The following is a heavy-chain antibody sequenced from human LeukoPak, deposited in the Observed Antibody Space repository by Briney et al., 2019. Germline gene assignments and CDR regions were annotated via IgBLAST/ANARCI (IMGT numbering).Heavy chain of an antibody. V-gene: IGHV1-18*01. CDR2: ISAYNGNT. CDR3: ARYSHIVVVPGAMQGSWFDS. J-gene: IGHJ5*01. D-gene: IGHD2-2*01. Sequence: ASVKVFCMASGYTFTSYGISWVRQAPGQGLEWMGWISAYNGNTNYAQKLQGRVTMTTDTSTSTAYMELRSLRSDDTAVYYCARYSHIVVVPGAMQGSWFDSWGQGTLVTVSS. CDR1: GYTFTSYG.